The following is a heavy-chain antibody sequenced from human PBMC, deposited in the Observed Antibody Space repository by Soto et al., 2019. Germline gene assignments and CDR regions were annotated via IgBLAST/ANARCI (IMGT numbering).Heavy chain of an antibody. J-gene: IGHJ6*03. V-gene: IGHV3-30*04. CDR3: ARDREDNYYYYYMDV. Sequence: GGSLRLSCAASGFTFSSYAMHWVRQAPGKGLEWVAVISYDGSNKYYADSVKGRFTISRDNSKNTLYLQMNSLRAEDTAVYYCARDREDNYYYYYMDVWGKGTTVTVSS. CDR2: ISYDGSNK. D-gene: IGHD2-15*01. CDR1: GFTFSSYA.